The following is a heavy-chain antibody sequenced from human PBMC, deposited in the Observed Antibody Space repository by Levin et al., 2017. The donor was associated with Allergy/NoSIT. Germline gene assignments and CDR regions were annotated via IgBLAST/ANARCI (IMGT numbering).Heavy chain of an antibody. V-gene: IGHV3-49*03. CDR2: IRSKNYGGTI. J-gene: IGHJ4*02. D-gene: IGHD3-3*01. Sequence: GGSLRLSCTTSGFTFGDFAIIWFRQATGKGLEWVGFIRSKNYGGTIEYAASVKGRFTISRDDSKSIAYLQMNSLRIEDTAVYYCARRHRAEWWGQGILVTVSS. CDR3: ARRHRAEW. CDR1: GFTFGDFA.